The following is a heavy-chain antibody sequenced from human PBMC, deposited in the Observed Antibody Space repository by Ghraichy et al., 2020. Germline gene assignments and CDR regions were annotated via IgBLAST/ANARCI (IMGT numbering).Heavy chain of an antibody. CDR2: IYYSGST. J-gene: IGHJ4*02. D-gene: IGHD3-22*01. V-gene: IGHV4-59*08. CDR3: ARHFRDYDSSGYINYYFDY. CDR1: GGSISSYY. Sequence: SETLSLTCTVSGGSISSYYWSWIRQPPGKGLEWIGYIYYSGSTNYNPSLKSRVTISVDTSKNQFSLKLSSVTAADTAVYYCARHFRDYDSSGYINYYFDYWGQGTLVTVS.